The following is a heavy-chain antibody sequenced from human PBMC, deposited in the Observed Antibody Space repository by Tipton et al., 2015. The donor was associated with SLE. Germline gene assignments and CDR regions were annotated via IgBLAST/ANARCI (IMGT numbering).Heavy chain of an antibody. CDR2: ISGSGANT. D-gene: IGHD2-2*01. V-gene: IGHV3-23*01. J-gene: IGHJ6*03. CDR3: ARAPAPAPPTHYYYYFMDV. Sequence: SLRLSCAASGFTFSSYGMSWVRQAPGKGLEWVSGISGSGANTYYADSVKGRFTISRDNSKRTLNLQMNSLRAEDTAVYYCARAPAPAPPTHYYYYFMDVWGHGTTVTVSS. CDR1: GFTFSSYG.